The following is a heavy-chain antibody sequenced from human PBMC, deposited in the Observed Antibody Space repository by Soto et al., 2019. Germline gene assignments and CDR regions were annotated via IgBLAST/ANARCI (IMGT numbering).Heavy chain of an antibody. CDR2: ISGSGFKK. CDR3: AKNQGVELVPLATVDWFDP. CDR1: GFIFENFG. J-gene: IGHJ5*02. V-gene: IGHV3-23*01. D-gene: IGHD1-26*01. Sequence: VASLRLSCAASGFIFENFGMSWVRQAPGKGLEWISSISGSGFKKYYADSVKGRFTISRDNSKSTVYLELNNLSAEDTAVYHCAKNQGVELVPLATVDWFDPWGQGSVVTVS.